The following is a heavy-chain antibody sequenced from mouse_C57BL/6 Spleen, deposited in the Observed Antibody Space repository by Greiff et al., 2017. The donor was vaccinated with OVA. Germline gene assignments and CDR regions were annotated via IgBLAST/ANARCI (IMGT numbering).Heavy chain of an antibody. CDR1: GYSITSDY. CDR3: ARSHPYYSNDWYFDV. J-gene: IGHJ1*03. CDR2: ISYSGST. V-gene: IGHV3-8*01. D-gene: IGHD2-5*01. Sequence: EVQLQQSGPGLAKPSQTLSLTCSVTGYSITSDYWNWIRKFPGNKLEYMGYISYSGSTYYNPSLKSRISITRDTSKNQYYLQLNTVTTEDTATYYCARSHPYYSNDWYFDVWGTGTTVTVAS.